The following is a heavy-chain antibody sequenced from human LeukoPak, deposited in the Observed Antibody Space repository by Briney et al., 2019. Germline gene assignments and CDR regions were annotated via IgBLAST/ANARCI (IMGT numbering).Heavy chain of an antibody. D-gene: IGHD2-2*01. CDR2: INPNSGGT. V-gene: IGHV1-2*02. Sequence: GASVKVSCKASGYTFTGYYMHWVRQAPGQGLEWMGWINPNSGGTNYAQKFQGRVTMTRDTSISTAYMELSRLRSDDTAVYYCARELYCSSTSCYSGYYGMDAWGQGTTVTVSS. CDR1: GYTFTGYY. J-gene: IGHJ6*02. CDR3: ARELYCSSTSCYSGYYGMDA.